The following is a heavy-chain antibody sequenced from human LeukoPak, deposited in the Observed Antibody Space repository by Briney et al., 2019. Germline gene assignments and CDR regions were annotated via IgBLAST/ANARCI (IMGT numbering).Heavy chain of an antibody. CDR1: GFTFSSYA. CDR2: ISSSSSYI. D-gene: IGHD5-24*01. V-gene: IGHV3-21*01. J-gene: IGHJ4*02. Sequence: GGSLRLSCAASGFTFSSYAMSWVRQAPGKGLEWVSSISSSSSYIYYADSVKGRFTISRDNAKNSLYLQMNSLRAEDTAVYYCAIPEIDDYWGQGTLVTVSS. CDR3: AIPEIDDY.